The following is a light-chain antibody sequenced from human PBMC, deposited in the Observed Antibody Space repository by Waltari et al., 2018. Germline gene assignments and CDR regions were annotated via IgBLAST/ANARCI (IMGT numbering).Light chain of an antibody. J-gene: IGLJ2*01. Sequence: QSALTQPPSASGSPGQSVTLSCSGTSSAIGAYTYVPWYQQHPGKAPKLMIYEVIKRPSGVPPRFSGSKSGNTASLTVSELQAEDEADYYCSSYAGSNGVLFGGGTKVTVL. CDR3: SSYAGSNGVL. V-gene: IGLV2-8*01. CDR2: EVI. CDR1: SSAIGAYTY.